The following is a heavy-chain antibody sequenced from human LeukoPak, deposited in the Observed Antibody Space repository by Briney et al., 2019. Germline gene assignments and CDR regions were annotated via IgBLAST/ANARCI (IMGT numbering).Heavy chain of an antibody. CDR3: AKDVYGDYGGLDY. D-gene: IGHD4-17*01. V-gene: IGHV3-23*01. CDR1: GFPFSTYA. J-gene: IGHJ4*02. CDR2: IRGSDGST. Sequence: GGSLRLSCAASGFPFSTYAMSWARQAPGKGLEWVSSIRGSDGSTYDADSVKGRFAISRDNSKNTLYLQMNSLRAEDTAVYYCAKDVYGDYGGLDYWGQGTLVTVSS.